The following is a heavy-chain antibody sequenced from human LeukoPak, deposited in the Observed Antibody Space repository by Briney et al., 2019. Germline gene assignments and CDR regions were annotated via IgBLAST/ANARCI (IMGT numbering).Heavy chain of an antibody. CDR3: ALRRDGYNSIDY. Sequence: SETLSLTCTVSGGSISSGGYYWSWIRQHPGKGLEWIGYIYYSGTYYNPSLKSRVTISVDTSKNQFSLKLSSVTAADTAVYYCALRRDGYNSIDYWGQGTLVTVS. V-gene: IGHV4-31*03. J-gene: IGHJ4*02. D-gene: IGHD5-24*01. CDR1: GGSISSGGYY. CDR2: IYYSGT.